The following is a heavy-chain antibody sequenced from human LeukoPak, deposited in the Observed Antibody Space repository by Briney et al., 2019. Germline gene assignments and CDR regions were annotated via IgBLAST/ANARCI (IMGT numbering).Heavy chain of an antibody. V-gene: IGHV4-39*01. J-gene: IGHJ4*02. CDR1: GGSISSSSYY. CDR2: IYYGGST. CDR3: ARRVLEAETGTWGFDY. Sequence: SETLSLTCTVSGGSISSSSYYWGWIRQPPGKGLEWIGSIYYGGSTYYNPSLKSRVTISVDTCKNQFSLRLSSVTAADTAVYYCARRVLEAETGTWGFDYWGQGTLVTVSS. D-gene: IGHD6-19*01.